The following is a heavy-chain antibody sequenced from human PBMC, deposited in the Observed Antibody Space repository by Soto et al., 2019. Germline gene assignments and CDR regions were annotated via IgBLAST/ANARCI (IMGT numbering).Heavy chain of an antibody. CDR2: IKQDGTEQ. V-gene: IGHV3-7*01. Sequence: EVHLVESGGGLVQPGGSLRLSCAASAFSFSSYWMSWFRQAPGKGLEWVANIKQDGTEQYYVDSVKGRFTISRDNAKNSVSLQMTSLRAEDTAVYYCARIGWGYDYVWGRYFDHWGQGTLVTVSS. D-gene: IGHD3-16*01. CDR3: ARIGWGYDYVWGRYFDH. CDR1: AFSFSSYW. J-gene: IGHJ4*02.